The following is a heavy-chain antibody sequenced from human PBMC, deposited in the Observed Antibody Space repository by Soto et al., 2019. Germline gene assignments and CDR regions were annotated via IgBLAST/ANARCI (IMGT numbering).Heavy chain of an antibody. D-gene: IGHD2-8*01. CDR1: GYSFTDYH. V-gene: IGHV1-2*04. J-gene: IGHJ6*02. Sequence: ASVKVSCKASGYSFTDYHIHWVRQAPGQGLEWLGRINPKSGGTSTAQKFQGWVTMTTDTSISTASMELTRLTSDDTAIYHCARGDSTDCSNGVCSFFYNHDMDVWGQGTTVTVSS. CDR3: ARGDSTDCSNGVCSFFYNHDMDV. CDR2: INPKSGGT.